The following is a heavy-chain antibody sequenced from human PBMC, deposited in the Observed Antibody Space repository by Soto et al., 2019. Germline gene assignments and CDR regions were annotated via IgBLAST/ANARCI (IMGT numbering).Heavy chain of an antibody. CDR3: ARRHLAVAVSPWFDP. CDR2: IDSSGEK. CDR1: GLSITDSEMG. J-gene: IGHJ5*02. D-gene: IGHD6-19*01. Sequence: QVTLKESGPVLVKPTETLTLRCTVSGLSITDSEMGVSWIRQPRGQPLEWLAHIDSSGEKSYRTFLKSRLAISKDTSKSQIVLTMTNMDPADTATYYCARRHLAVAVSPWFDPWGQGIPVTVSS. V-gene: IGHV2-26*01.